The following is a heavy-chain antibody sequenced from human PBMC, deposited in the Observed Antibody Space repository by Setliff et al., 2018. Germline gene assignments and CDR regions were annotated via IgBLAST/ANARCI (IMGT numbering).Heavy chain of an antibody. CDR3: ARGRIAERPEAIDY. D-gene: IGHD6-6*01. J-gene: IGHJ4*02. CDR2: IYHDGNS. V-gene: IGHV4-4*02. Sequence: SETLSLTCAVSGVSINSLSWWSWVRQSPGKGLEWIGEIYHDGNSNFNPSVHYSPSLKSRLTMSVDTSRNQFSLNLGSVTAADTGVYYCARGRIAERPEAIDYWGQGTPVTVSS. CDR1: GVSINSLSW.